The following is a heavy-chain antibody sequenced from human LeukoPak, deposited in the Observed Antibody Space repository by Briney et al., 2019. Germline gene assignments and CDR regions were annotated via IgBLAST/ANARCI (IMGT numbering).Heavy chain of an antibody. D-gene: IGHD1-26*01. CDR2: ISSSSSYI. Sequence: GGSLRLSCAASGFTFSSYSMNWVRQAPGKGLEWVSSISSSSSYIYYADSVKGRFTISRDNAKNSLYLQMNSLRAEDTAVYYCARTPTAGSAYYYYFDHWGQGTLVTVSS. CDR1: GFTFSSYS. V-gene: IGHV3-21*01. J-gene: IGHJ4*02. CDR3: ARTPTAGSAYYYYFDH.